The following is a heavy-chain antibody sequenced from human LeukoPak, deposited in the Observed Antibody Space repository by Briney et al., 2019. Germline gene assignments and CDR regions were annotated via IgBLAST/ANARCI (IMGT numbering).Heavy chain of an antibody. J-gene: IGHJ6*03. V-gene: IGHV3-23*01. CDR2: ISGSGGST. Sequence: GGSLRLSCAASGFTFSSYAMSWVRQAPGKGLEWVSAISGSGGSTYYADSVKGRFTTSRDNAKNSLYLQMNSLRAEDTAVYYCARGVPKTSYYYYYMDVWGKGTTVTVSS. D-gene: IGHD4-11*01. CDR3: ARGVPKTSYYYYYMDV. CDR1: GFTFSSYA.